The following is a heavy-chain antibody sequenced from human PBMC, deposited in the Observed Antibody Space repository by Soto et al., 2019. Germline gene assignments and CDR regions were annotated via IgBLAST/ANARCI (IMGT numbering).Heavy chain of an antibody. CDR2: IWYDGNNK. CDR1: GFTFSSYG. D-gene: IGHD5-18*01. Sequence: HPGGSLRLSCAASGFTFSSYGMHWVRQAPGKGLEWVAVIWYDGNNKYYADSVKGRFTISRDNSKNTLYLQMNSLRAEDTAVYYCARGRGYNYGHFDYWGQGTLVTVSS. J-gene: IGHJ4*02. CDR3: ARGRGYNYGHFDY. V-gene: IGHV3-33*01.